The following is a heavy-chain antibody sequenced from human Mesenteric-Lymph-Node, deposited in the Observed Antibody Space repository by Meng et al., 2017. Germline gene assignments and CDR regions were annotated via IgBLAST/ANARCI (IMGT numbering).Heavy chain of an antibody. J-gene: IGHJ4*02. CDR2: ISGSGANT. CDR1: GFTFSNYV. CDR3: AKGTITPPGTAWGYYCDF. V-gene: IGHV3-23*01. Sequence: GGSLRLSCAASGFTFSNYVMSWVRQAPGKGLEWVSHISGSGANTQHTDSVKGRFTVSRYNSNNMLYLHMNSLRAEDTAVYYCAKGTITPPGTAWGYYCDFWGRGTLVTVSS. D-gene: IGHD1-1*01.